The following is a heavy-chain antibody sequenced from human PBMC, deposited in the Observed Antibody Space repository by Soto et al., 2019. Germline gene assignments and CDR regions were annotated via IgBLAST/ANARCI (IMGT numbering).Heavy chain of an antibody. CDR3: ASRHSGRYYSGGIDF. CDR2: MSHTGNT. V-gene: IGHV4-39*01. Sequence: PSETLSLTCTVSGVSISSITYYWGWIRQPPGKGLEWIGSMSHTGNTYYNPSLKSRVTMSVDTSMNQFSLKLNSVTAADTAVYYCASRHSGRYYSGGIDFWGQGTLVTVSS. J-gene: IGHJ4*02. D-gene: IGHD1-26*01. CDR1: GVSISSITYY.